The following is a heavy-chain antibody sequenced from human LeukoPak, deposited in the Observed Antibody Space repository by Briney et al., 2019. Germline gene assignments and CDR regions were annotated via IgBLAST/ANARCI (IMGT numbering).Heavy chain of an antibody. CDR1: GFPFSSYE. Sequence: PAGSLRLTCTASGFPFSSYEMNWVRQAPAPGKELISFTSRRRSNIYFADSVKGRFTISRSNAENSLYLQMNSLRAEDTAVYYCARVYDTSGYKTPRPDYWGQGTLVTVFS. D-gene: IGHD3-22*01. J-gene: IGHJ4*02. CDR3: ARVYDTSGYKTPRPDY. V-gene: IGHV3-48*03. CDR2: TSRRRSNI.